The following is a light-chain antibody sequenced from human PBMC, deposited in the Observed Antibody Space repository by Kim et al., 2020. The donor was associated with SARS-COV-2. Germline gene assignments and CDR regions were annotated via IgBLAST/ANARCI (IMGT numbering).Light chain of an antibody. Sequence: DIQMTQSPSSLSASVGDRVTITCRASQSISSYLNWYQQKPGKAPKLLIYAASSLQSGVPSRFSGSGSGTDFSLTISSLQPEDFATYYCQESYRTPHTFGQGTKLEI. J-gene: IGKJ2*01. V-gene: IGKV1-39*01. CDR3: QESYRTPHT. CDR1: QSISSY. CDR2: AAS.